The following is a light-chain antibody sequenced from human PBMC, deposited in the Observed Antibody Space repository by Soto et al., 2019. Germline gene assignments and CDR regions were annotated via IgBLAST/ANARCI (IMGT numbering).Light chain of an antibody. V-gene: IGKV3-15*01. Sequence: EIVMTQSPGTLSVSPGERATLSCRATQCFLSKLAWYQQKPCQAPRLLIYDASTRATGIPARFSGSGSGTEFTLTISSLQSEDFAVYYCQQYNNWPPITFGQGTRLRL. CDR3: QQYNNWPPIT. CDR2: DAS. CDR1: QCFLSK. J-gene: IGKJ5*01.